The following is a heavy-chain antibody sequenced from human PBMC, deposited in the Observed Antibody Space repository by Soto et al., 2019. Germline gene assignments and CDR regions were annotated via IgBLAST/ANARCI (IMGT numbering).Heavy chain of an antibody. CDR1: EFTFSSDG. J-gene: IGHJ4*02. CDR2: ISHDGRKK. CDR3: SKGYDTSGDYQLVY. V-gene: IGHV3-30*18. Sequence: QVQLVESGGGGVQPGRSLSLSCAASEFTFSSDGMHWVRQAPGKGLEWVAVISHDGRKKYYADSVKGRFTISRDNSKNMLYLQMNSLGAEDTAVYYCSKGYDTSGDYQLVYWGQGTLVTVSS. D-gene: IGHD3-22*01.